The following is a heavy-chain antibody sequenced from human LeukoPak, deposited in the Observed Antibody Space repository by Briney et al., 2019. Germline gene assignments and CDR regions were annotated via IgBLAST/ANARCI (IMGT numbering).Heavy chain of an antibody. Sequence: PSETLSLTCTVSGGSISSYYWSWIRQPPGKGLEWIGYIYYSGSTNYSPSLKSRVTISVDTSKNQFSLKLSSVTAANTAVYYCARRVVPAAKSTGWFDPWGQGTLVTVSS. CDR1: GGSISSYY. V-gene: IGHV4-59*01. J-gene: IGHJ5*02. D-gene: IGHD2-2*01. CDR3: ARRVVPAAKSTGWFDP. CDR2: IYYSGST.